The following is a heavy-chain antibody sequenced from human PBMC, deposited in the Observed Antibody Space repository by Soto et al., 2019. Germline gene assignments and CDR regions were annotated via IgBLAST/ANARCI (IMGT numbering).Heavy chain of an antibody. Sequence: PSETLSLTCTVSGGSISSGDYYWSWIRQPPGKGLEWIGYIYYSGSTYYNPSLKSRVTISVDTSKNQFSLKLSSVTAADTAVYYCARVPQTYYDFWSDSRWYFDLWGRGTLVTVSS. CDR2: IYYSGST. V-gene: IGHV4-30-4*01. J-gene: IGHJ2*01. CDR1: GGSISSGDYY. D-gene: IGHD3-3*01. CDR3: ARVPQTYYDFWSDSRWYFDL.